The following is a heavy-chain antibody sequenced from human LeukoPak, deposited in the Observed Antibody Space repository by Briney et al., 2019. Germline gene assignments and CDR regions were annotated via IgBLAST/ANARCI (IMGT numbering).Heavy chain of an antibody. CDR2: ISYDGSNK. J-gene: IGHJ3*02. D-gene: IGHD4-17*01. Sequence: PGGSLRLSCAASGFTFITYAMHWVRQAPGKGREGVAVISYDGSNKNYGDSVKGRLTISRDNSKNTLYLQLNSLRPEDTAVYYCAREYGDYGNAFDIWGQGTLVTVSS. CDR3: AREYGDYGNAFDI. CDR1: GFTFITYA. V-gene: IGHV3-30*04.